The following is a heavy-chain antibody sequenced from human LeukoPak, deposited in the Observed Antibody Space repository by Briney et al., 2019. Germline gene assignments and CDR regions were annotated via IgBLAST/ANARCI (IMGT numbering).Heavy chain of an antibody. D-gene: IGHD3-10*01. CDR1: VFTFNDHY. V-gene: IGHV3-72*01. CDR2: TRNRANGHTT. CDR3: ARANGGSQFDY. J-gene: IGHJ4*02. Sequence: PGGSLRLSCEASVFTFNDHYVDWVRQAPGKGLEWVRRTRNRANGHTTEYAASVKGRFIISRDDSKNSVYLQMNSLKTEDTAVYYCARANGGSQFDYWGQGTLVTVSS.